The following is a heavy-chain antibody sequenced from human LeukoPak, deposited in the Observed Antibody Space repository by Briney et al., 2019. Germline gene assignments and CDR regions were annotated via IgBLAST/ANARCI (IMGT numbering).Heavy chain of an antibody. CDR1: GGSFSDYP. D-gene: IGHD3-3*02. CDR3: VRPDRIFGVPAAFDA. CDR2: IIPKYSAS. Sequence: ASVKVSCKDSGGSFSDYPINWVRQAPGQGLEWLGGIIPKYSASNYAQAFQGRVMITADESTNTVYMEMSGLRPDDTAVYYCVRPDRIFGVPAAFDAWGQGTLVAVSS. V-gene: IGHV1-69*13. J-gene: IGHJ3*01.